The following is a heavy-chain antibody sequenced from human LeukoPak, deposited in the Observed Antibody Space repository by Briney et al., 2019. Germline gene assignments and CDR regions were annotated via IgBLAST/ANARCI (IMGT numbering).Heavy chain of an antibody. D-gene: IGHD2-15*01. CDR2: INPNSGGT. V-gene: IGHV1-2*02. Sequence: ASVKVSCKASGYTFNGYYIHWVRQAPGQGLEWMGWINPNSGGTNYAQKFQGRVTMTRDTSISTAYMELSRLRSDDTALYYCALLEVVAAPYGNNWFDPWGQGTLITVSS. J-gene: IGHJ5*02. CDR1: GYTFNGYY. CDR3: ALLEVVAAPYGNNWFDP.